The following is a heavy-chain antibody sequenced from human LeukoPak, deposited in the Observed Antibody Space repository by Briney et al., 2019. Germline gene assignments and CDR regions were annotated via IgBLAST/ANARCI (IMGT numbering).Heavy chain of an antibody. CDR2: IDPSDSYI. V-gene: IGHV5-10-1*01. CDR3: ARPNITSYYDSRGYDAFDV. Sequence: GESLRISCKGSGYSFTTYWISWVRQMPGKGLEWMGRIDPSDSYINNSPSFQGHVTISVDKSISTAYLQWSSLKASDTAMYYCARPNITSYYDSRGYDAFDVWGQGTMVIVSS. CDR1: GYSFTTYW. D-gene: IGHD3-22*01. J-gene: IGHJ3*01.